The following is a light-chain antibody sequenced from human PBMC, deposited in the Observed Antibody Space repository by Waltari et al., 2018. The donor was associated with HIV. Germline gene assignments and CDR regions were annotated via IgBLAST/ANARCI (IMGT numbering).Light chain of an antibody. V-gene: IGLV1-36*01. CDR3: ATWDDSLNVYV. Sequence: QSVLTQPPSVSEVPRQRVTISCSGSRSNIGRNAVSWYQQFPGQAPKLLIYYDDLLPSGVSDRFSGSKSGTSASLTISGLQSEDEAAYFCATWDDSLNVYVFGTATKVTVL. CDR2: YDD. J-gene: IGLJ1*01. CDR1: RSNIGRNA.